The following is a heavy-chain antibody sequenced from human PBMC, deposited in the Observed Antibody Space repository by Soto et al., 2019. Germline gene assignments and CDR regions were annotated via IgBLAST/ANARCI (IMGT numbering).Heavy chain of an antibody. CDR3: AKDSASGSYIGGAFDI. D-gene: IGHD1-26*01. Sequence: GGSLRLSCAASGFTFSSYGMNWVRQAPGKGLEWVAVISYDGSNKYYADSVKGRFTISRDNSKNTLYLQMNSLRAEDTAVYYCAKDSASGSYIGGAFDIWGQGTMVTVSS. CDR1: GFTFSSYG. J-gene: IGHJ3*02. V-gene: IGHV3-30*18. CDR2: ISYDGSNK.